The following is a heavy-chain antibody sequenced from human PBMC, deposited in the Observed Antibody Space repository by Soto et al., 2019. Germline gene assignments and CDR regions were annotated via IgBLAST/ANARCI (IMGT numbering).Heavy chain of an antibody. CDR2: FYYTGIT. J-gene: IGHJ4*02. Sequence: PSETLSLTCTVSGGSVSSGSYYWSWIRQPPGKGLEWIGYFYYTGITSYNPSLKSRVTISGDSSKNQFSLKLSSVTAADTAVYFCARDRYSSGYYDYWGQGTLVTVSS. CDR1: GGSVSSGSYY. D-gene: IGHD6-19*01. CDR3: ARDRYSSGYYDY. V-gene: IGHV4-61*01.